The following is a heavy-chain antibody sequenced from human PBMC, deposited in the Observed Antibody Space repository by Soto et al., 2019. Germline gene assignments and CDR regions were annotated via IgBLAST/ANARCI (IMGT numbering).Heavy chain of an antibody. D-gene: IGHD2-15*01. Sequence: PSQTLSLTCAISGDSVSSDSAAWNWIRQCPSRGLEWLGRAYYRSKWFDDYAVSVKSRITITPDTSRNQLSLQLNSVTPEDTAVYYCARVRYCRGGSCYYGMDVWGQGTTVTVSS. V-gene: IGHV6-1*01. CDR1: GDSVSSDSAA. CDR3: ARVRYCRGGSCYYGMDV. CDR2: AYYRSKWFD. J-gene: IGHJ6*02.